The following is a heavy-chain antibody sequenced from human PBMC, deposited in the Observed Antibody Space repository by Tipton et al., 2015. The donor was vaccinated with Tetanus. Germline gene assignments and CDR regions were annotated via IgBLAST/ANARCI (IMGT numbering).Heavy chain of an antibody. D-gene: IGHD2-8*01. CDR1: GYIFNNYW. J-gene: IGHJ4*02. CDR2: IYPGDSDT. CDR3: ARAHCTDGVCNFDF. Sequence: VQLVQSGGEVKKPGESLKISCKGSGYIFNNYWIGWVRQKPGTGLEWMGIIYPGDSDTRYSPSFQGQVTSSVDKSINTAYLQWSSLKASDTSMFYCARAHCTDGVCNFDFWGQGALVTVAS. V-gene: IGHV5-51*01.